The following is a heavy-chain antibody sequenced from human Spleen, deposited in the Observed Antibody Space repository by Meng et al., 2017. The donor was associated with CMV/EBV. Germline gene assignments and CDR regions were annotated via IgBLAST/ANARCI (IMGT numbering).Heavy chain of an antibody. D-gene: IGHD3-3*01. J-gene: IGHJ6*02. CDR3: ARGNYDFWSGYPYYYYGMDV. Sequence: GGSLRLSCAASGFTFSTYEMNWVRQAPGKGLEWVSYISSGGSTIYYADSVKGRFTISRDNAKNSLYLQMNSLRAEDTAVYYCARGNYDFWSGYPYYYYGMDVWGQGTTVTVSS. CDR2: ISSGGSTI. CDR1: GFTFSTYE. V-gene: IGHV3-48*03.